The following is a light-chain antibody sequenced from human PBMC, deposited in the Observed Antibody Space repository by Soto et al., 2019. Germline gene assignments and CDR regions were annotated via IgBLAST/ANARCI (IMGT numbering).Light chain of an antibody. CDR1: QTISSY. V-gene: IGKV1-39*01. Sequence: DIQMTQSPSSLSASVGDRVTISCRASQTISSYLNWYQQKPGKAPKLLIYAASRLQSGVPSRFSGSGSGTEFTLTISSLQPDDFATYYCQQYDTYWTFGQGTKVDIK. CDR2: AAS. CDR3: QQYDTYWT. J-gene: IGKJ1*01.